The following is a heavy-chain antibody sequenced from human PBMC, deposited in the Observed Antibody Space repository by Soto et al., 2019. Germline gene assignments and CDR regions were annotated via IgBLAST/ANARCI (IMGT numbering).Heavy chain of an antibody. V-gene: IGHV6-1*01. CDR1: GDSVSSNSAA. CDR3: ARDLDHAVLRFLEWRGWFDP. J-gene: IGHJ5*02. D-gene: IGHD3-3*01. CDR2: TYYRSKWYN. Sequence: PSQTLSLTCAISGDSVSSNSAAWNWIRQSPSRGLEWLGRTYYRSKWYNDYAVSVKSRITINPDTSKNQFSLQLNSVTPEETAVYYCARDLDHAVLRFLEWRGWFDPWGQGTLVTVSS.